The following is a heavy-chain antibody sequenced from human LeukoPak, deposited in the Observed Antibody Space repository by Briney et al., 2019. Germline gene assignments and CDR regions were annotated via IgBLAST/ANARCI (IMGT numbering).Heavy chain of an antibody. D-gene: IGHD3-22*01. V-gene: IGHV1-69*06. Sequence: GASVKFSCKASGGTFSSYAISWVRQAPGQGLEWMGRIIPIFGTANYAQKFQGRVTITADKSTSTAYMELSSLRSEDTAVYYCARDKNGYYYDSSGYYSFDYWGQGTLVTVSS. CDR1: GGTFSSYA. CDR2: IIPIFGTA. J-gene: IGHJ4*02. CDR3: ARDKNGYYYDSSGYYSFDY.